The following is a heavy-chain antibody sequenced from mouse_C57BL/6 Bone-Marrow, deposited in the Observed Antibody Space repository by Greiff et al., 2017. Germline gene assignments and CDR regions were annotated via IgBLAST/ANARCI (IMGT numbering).Heavy chain of an antibody. CDR3: ARGGDYSNYAMDY. D-gene: IGHD2-5*01. J-gene: IGHJ4*01. CDR1: GYSFTGYF. CDR2: INPYNGDT. Sequence: EVQLQQSGPELVKPGDSVKISCKASGYSFTGYFMNWVMQSHGKSLEWIGRINPYNGDTFYNQKFKGKATLTVDKSSSTAHMELRSLTSEDSAVYYCARGGDYSNYAMDYGGQGTSVTVSS. V-gene: IGHV1-20*01.